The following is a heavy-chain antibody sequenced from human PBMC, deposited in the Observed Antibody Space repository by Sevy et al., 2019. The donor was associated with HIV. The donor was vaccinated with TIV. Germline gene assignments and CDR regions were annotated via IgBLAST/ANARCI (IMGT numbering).Heavy chain of an antibody. Sequence: SETLSLTCAVYGGSFSGYYWSWIRQPPGKGLEWIGEINHSGSTNYNPSLKSRVTIAVDTSKNQFSLKLGSVTAADTAVYYCAGSWSKYYYGSGSYVWGQGTLVTVSS. CDR1: GGSFSGYY. CDR2: INHSGST. J-gene: IGHJ4*02. V-gene: IGHV4-34*01. CDR3: AGSWSKYYYGSGSYV. D-gene: IGHD3-10*01.